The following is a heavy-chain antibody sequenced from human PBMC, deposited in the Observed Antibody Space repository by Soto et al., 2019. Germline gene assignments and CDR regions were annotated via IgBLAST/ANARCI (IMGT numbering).Heavy chain of an antibody. CDR2: INPSGGST. CDR3: ARGLEQQLVLRGDYYYYGMDV. V-gene: IGHV1-46*01. D-gene: IGHD6-13*01. CDR1: GYTFTSYY. Sequence: ASVKVSCKASGYTFTSYYMHWVRQAPGQGLEWMGIINPSGGSTSYAQKFQGRVTMTRDTSTSTVYMELSSLRSEDTAVYYCARGLEQQLVLRGDYYYYGMDVWGQGTTVTVSS. J-gene: IGHJ6*02.